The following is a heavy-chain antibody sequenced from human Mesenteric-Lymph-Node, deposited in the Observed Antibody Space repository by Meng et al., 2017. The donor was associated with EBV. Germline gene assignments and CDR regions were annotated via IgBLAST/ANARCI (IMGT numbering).Heavy chain of an antibody. Sequence: EVQLVESGGGLVKLGGCLRLSCAASGFPFSSYSMNWVRQAPGKGLEWVSSIFTSGNIYYADSVKGRFTISRDNAKNSLYLLKNNLRVEDTAVYYCTRALGDSTAYWGQGTLVTVAS. CDR1: GFPFSSYS. J-gene: IGHJ4*02. CDR2: IFTSGNI. CDR3: TRALGDSTAY. V-gene: IGHV3-21*01. D-gene: IGHD3-16*01.